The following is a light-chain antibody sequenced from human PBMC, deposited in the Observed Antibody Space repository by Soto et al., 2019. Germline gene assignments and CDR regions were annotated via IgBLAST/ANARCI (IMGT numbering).Light chain of an antibody. CDR3: SSYTNINTRACV. CDR2: VVS. J-gene: IGLJ1*01. Sequence: QSALTQPHSVSGSPGQSVTISCTGTSVDVGAYDFVSWYQQHPGKAPKLLIYVVSGRPSGVPDRFSGSKSGNAASLTISGLQAEDEAEYYCSSYTNINTRACVFGTGTKVTVL. V-gene: IGLV2-11*01. CDR1: SVDVGAYDF.